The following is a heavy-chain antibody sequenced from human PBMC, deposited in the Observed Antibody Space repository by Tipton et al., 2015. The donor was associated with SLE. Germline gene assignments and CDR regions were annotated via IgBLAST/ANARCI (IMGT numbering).Heavy chain of an antibody. V-gene: IGHV4-30-4*01. CDR3: AREEVTGTHFDY. D-gene: IGHD1-20*01. J-gene: IGHJ4*02. CDR1: GGSISSGDYY. CDR2: IYYSGST. Sequence: TLSLTCTVSGGSISSGDYYWSWIRQPPGKGLEWIGYIYYSGSTYYNPSLKSRVTISVDTSKNQFSLKLSSVTAADTAVYYCAREEVTGTHFDYWGQGTLVTVSS.